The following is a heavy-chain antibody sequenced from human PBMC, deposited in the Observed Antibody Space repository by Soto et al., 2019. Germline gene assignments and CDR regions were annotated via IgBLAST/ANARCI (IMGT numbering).Heavy chain of an antibody. V-gene: IGHV3-74*01. Sequence: PGGSLRLSCAASGFTFSGYWMYWVRQGPGKGLVWVSRISTDGSRTTYADSVKGRFTISRDNAKNTLYVQMNSLRDEDTAVYYCAREVVLGSGAWFDSWGQGTPVTRLL. D-gene: IGHD3-10*01. CDR3: AREVVLGSGAWFDS. J-gene: IGHJ5*01. CDR1: GFTFSGYW. CDR2: ISTDGSRT.